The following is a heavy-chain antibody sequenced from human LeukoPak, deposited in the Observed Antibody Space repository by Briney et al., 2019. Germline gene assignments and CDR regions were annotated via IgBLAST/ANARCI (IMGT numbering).Heavy chain of an antibody. V-gene: IGHV3-30*01. J-gene: IGHJ5*02. D-gene: IGHD3-10*01. CDR2: ISYDGSNK. CDR1: GFTFSSYA. Sequence: GRSLRLSCAASGFTFSSYAMHWGRQAPGKGLEWVAVISYDGSNKYYADSVKGRFTISRDNSKNTLYLQMNSLRAEDTAVYYCARDYNFWFDPWGQGTLVTVSS. CDR3: ARDYNFWFDP.